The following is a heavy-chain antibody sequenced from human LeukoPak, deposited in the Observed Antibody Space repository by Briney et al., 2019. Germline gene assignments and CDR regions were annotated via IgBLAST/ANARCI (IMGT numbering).Heavy chain of an antibody. V-gene: IGHV5-51*01. CDR2: IYPDDSDT. CDR3: ARHGHCTNGVCYSNYYYYMDV. D-gene: IGHD2-8*01. CDR1: GYSFPSYW. Sequence: GESLKIPCKCSGYSFPSYWIGWVRQMPGKGLEWMGIIYPDDSDTTYSPSFEGQVIISVDKSICTAYLQWSSLKASDTATYYCARHGHCTNGVCYSNYYYYMDVWGKGTTVTVSS. J-gene: IGHJ6*03.